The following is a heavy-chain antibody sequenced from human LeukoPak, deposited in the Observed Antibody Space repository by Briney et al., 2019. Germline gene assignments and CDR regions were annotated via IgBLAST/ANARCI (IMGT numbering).Heavy chain of an antibody. CDR1: GGSISSGGYY. CDR2: IYYSGST. V-gene: IGHV4-31*03. D-gene: IGHD5-18*01. CDR3: ARVRRGYSYGFFDY. Sequence: SETLSLTCTVSGGSISSGGYYWSWIRQHPGKGLEWIGYIYYSGSTYYNPSLKSRVTISVDTSKNQFSLKLSSVTAADTAVYYCARVRRGYSYGFFDYWGQGTLVTVSS. J-gene: IGHJ4*02.